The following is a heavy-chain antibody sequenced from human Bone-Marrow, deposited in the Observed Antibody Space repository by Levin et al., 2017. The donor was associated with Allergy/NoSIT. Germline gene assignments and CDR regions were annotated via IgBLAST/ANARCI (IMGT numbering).Heavy chain of an antibody. D-gene: IGHD1-1*01. CDR3: ATERTVSDAFDI. J-gene: IGHJ3*02. CDR1: GYTLTELS. Sequence: GASVKVSCKVSGYTLTELSMPWVRQAPGKGLEWMGSFDPEDGETIYAQKFQGRFTMTEDTSTDTAYMELSSLRSEDTAIYYCATERTVSDAFDIWGQGTMVTVSS. V-gene: IGHV1-24*01. CDR2: FDPEDGET.